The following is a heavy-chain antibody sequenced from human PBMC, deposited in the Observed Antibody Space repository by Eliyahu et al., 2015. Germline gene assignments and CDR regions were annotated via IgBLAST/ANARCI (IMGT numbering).Heavy chain of an antibody. J-gene: IGHJ5*02. CDR3: VISEEDWFDP. CDR2: IYYSGST. Sequence: QLQLQESGPGLVKPSETLSLTCTVSXGSISSSSXYWGWIRQPPGKGLXWIGGIYYSGSTYYNPSLKSRVTISVDTSKNQFSLKLSSVTAADTAVYYCVISEEDWFDPWGQGTLVTVSS. V-gene: IGHV4-39*01. D-gene: IGHD3-16*02. CDR1: XGSISSSSXY.